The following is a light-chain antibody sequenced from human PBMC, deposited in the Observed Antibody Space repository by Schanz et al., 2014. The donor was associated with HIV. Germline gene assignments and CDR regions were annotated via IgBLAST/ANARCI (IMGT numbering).Light chain of an antibody. CDR1: QGIGNS. V-gene: IGKV1-27*01. CDR2: AAS. Sequence: DIQMTQSPSSLSASVGARVTITCRASQGIGNSLAWYQQKPGKVPSLLIYAASTLQFGVPSRFGGSGSGTEFTLTVSSLQAEDFATYYCQQSYSTPHTFGQGTKLEIK. CDR3: QQSYSTPHT. J-gene: IGKJ2*01.